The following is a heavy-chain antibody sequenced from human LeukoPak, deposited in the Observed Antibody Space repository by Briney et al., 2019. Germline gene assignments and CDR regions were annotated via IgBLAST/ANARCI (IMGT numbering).Heavy chain of an antibody. D-gene: IGHD6-19*01. J-gene: IGHJ4*02. CDR3: ARLTVGGWYEY. CDR2: NYYSGST. CDR1: GGSIHSYY. V-gene: IGHV4-59*01. Sequence: SETLSLTCTVSGGSIHSYYWSWIRQPPGKGLEGIGYNYYSGSTNYNPSLESRVTISVDTSKNQFSLKLSSVTAADAAVYYCARLTVGGWYEYWGQGTLVTVSS.